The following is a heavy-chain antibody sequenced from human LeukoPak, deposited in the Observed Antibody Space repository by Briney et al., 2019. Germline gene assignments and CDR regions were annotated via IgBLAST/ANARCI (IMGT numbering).Heavy chain of an antibody. CDR2: IYHSGST. CDR1: GYSISSGYY. V-gene: IGHV4-38-2*02. CDR3: ARVVMAYDAFDV. J-gene: IGHJ3*01. Sequence: SETLSLTCTVSGYSISSGYYWGWIRQPPGKGLEGIGSIYHSGSTYYNPSLKSRVTISVDTSKNQFSLKLSSVTAADTAVYYCARVVMAYDAFDVWGQGTMVTVSS. D-gene: IGHD2-21*01.